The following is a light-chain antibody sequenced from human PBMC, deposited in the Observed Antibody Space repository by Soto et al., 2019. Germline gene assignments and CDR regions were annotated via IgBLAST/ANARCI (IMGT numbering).Light chain of an antibody. V-gene: IGKV1-5*01. CDR1: QSMRSW. CDR2: DAS. Sequence: DIQRTQSPSTLSASVGDRASITCRASQSMRSWLAWYQPKAGKAPKLLIYDASSLESGVPSRFSGSGSGTEFTLTISSLQPEDFATYYCQQKYSTPLTFGEGTKVDIK. CDR3: QQKYSTPLT. J-gene: IGKJ4*01.